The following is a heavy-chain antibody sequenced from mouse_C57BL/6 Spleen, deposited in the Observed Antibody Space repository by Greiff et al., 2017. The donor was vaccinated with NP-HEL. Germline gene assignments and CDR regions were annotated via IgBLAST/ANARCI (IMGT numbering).Heavy chain of an antibody. CDR1: GFTFTDYY. V-gene: IGHV7-3*01. Sequence: EVQLVESGGGLVQPGGSLSLSCAASGFTFTDYYMSWVRQPPGKALEWLGFIRNKANGYTTEYSASVKGRFTISRDNSQSILYLQMNALRAEDSATYYCARSGDGTLDYWGQGTTLTVSS. J-gene: IGHJ2*01. CDR3: ARSGDGTLDY. CDR2: IRNKANGYTT. D-gene: IGHD4-1*01.